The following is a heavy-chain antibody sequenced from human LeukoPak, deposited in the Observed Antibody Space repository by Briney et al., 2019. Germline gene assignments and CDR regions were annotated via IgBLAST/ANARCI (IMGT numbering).Heavy chain of an antibody. CDR1: GYTFTSYD. CDR3: ARLETGSRGFDY. D-gene: IGHD3-10*01. Sequence: ASVKVSCKASGYTFTSYDINWVRQAPGQGLEWMGWMNPNSGNTGYAQKFQGRVTMTRNTSISTAYMELSSLRSEDTAVYYCARLETGSRGFDYWGQGTLVTVSS. V-gene: IGHV1-8*01. J-gene: IGHJ4*02. CDR2: MNPNSGNT.